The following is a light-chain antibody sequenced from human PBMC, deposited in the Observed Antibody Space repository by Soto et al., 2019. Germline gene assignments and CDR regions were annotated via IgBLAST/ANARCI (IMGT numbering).Light chain of an antibody. J-gene: IGKJ4*01. CDR1: QDISNY. CDR2: DAS. Sequence: DIQMTQSPSSLSASVGDRVTITCQASQDISNYLNWYQQKPGKAPKLLIYDASNLETGVPSRFRGSASGTAFTFPISSLQPEDIATYYCPQYYYLPPPFGGGTKVEIK. V-gene: IGKV1-33*01. CDR3: PQYYYLPPP.